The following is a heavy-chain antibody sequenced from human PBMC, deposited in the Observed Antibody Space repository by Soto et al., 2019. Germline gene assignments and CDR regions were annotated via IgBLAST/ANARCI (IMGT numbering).Heavy chain of an antibody. CDR2: ISPYSGNT. J-gene: IGHJ6*02. D-gene: IGHD5-12*01. Sequence: QVQLVQSGDEVRKPGSSVKVSCKASGYIFVNYGIAWVRQAPGQGLEWMGWISPYSGNTHDASKVQGRPTMTTDTSTSTAYMDVGRLTSGDTAVYYCAMVDNDVTPAPHDVWGQGTPVTVSS. V-gene: IGHV1-18*01. CDR3: AMVDNDVTPAPHDV. CDR1: GYIFVNYG.